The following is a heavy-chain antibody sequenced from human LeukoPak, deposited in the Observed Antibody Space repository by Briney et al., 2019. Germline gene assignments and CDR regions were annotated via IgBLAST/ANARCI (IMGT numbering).Heavy chain of an antibody. D-gene: IGHD2-2*01. V-gene: IGHV3-30-3*01. J-gene: IGHJ4*02. Sequence: GGSLRLSCAASGFTFSGYAMHWVRQAPGKGLEWLAVISSDGSLEYYADSVKGRFTISRDNSKNTLYLQVNSLRPEDTAVYYCARDPVPAAARHFDYWGQGTLVTVSS. CDR1: GFTFSGYA. CDR3: ARDPVPAAARHFDY. CDR2: ISSDGSLE.